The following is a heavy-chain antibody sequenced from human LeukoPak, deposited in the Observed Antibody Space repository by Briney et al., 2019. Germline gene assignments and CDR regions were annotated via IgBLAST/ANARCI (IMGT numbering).Heavy chain of an antibody. J-gene: IGHJ6*03. D-gene: IGHD5-18*01. CDR2: VYPGDSDV. CDR3: ARPRGYGAGYMDV. Sequence: GESLKISCQGSGYSFTNYWIGWVRQMPGKGLEWMGIVYPGDSDVRYSPSLQGQVTMSADKSTNTVFLQWSSLKASDSATYFCARPRGYGAGYMDVWGKGTTVVVSS. CDR1: GYSFTNYW. V-gene: IGHV5-51*01.